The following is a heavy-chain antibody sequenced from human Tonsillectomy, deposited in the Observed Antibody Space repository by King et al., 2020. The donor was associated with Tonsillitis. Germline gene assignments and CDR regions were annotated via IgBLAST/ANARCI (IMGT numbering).Heavy chain of an antibody. D-gene: IGHD6-13*01. J-gene: IGHJ4*02. V-gene: IGHV4-31*03. Sequence: QLQESGPGLVKPSQTLPLTCTVSGVSISSGGYYWSWIRQHPGKGLEWLGYIYYTGSAYYNPSLKSRVTISLHMSKKQFSLNLSSVTAADTAVYYCARCIAATDYFDFWGQGTLLTVSS. CDR3: ARCIAATDYFDF. CDR1: GVSISSGGYY. CDR2: IYYTGSA.